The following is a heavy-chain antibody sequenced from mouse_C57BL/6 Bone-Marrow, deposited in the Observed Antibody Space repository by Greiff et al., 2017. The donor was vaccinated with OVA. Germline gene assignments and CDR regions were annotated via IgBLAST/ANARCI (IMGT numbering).Heavy chain of an antibody. CDR3: ARGYDGYTNFDY. V-gene: IGHV1-4*01. D-gene: IGHD2-3*01. CDR2: INPSSGYT. J-gene: IGHJ2*01. CDR1: GYTFTSYT. Sequence: QVQLKESGAELARPGASVKMSCKASGYTFTSYTMHWVKQRPGQGLEWIGYINPSSGYTKYNQKFKDKATLTADKSSSTAYMQLSSLTSEDSAVYYCARGYDGYTNFDYWGQGTTLTVSS.